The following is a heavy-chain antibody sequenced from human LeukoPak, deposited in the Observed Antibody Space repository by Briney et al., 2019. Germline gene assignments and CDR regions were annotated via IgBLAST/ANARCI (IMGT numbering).Heavy chain of an antibody. J-gene: IGHJ3*02. Sequence: SETLSLTCIVSGGSINSHYWSWIRQPPGKGLEWIGDIHYTGTTKYNPSVKSRVTISIDTSKNQSSLELSSVTATDTAVYFATNRVGTYDRPFDIWGQGTMVTVSS. CDR2: IHYTGTT. CDR3: TNRVGTYDRPFDI. D-gene: IGHD1-26*01. V-gene: IGHV4-59*08. CDR1: GGSINSHY.